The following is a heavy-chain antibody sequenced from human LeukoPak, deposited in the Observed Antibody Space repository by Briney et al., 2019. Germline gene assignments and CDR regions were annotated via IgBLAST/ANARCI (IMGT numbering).Heavy chain of an antibody. V-gene: IGHV3-74*01. CDR1: GFTFSSYW. CDR3: ARDLWRENYYYYGMDV. J-gene: IGHJ6*02. CDR2: INGDGSST. Sequence: GGSLRLSCAASGFTFSSYWMHWVRQAPGKGLVWVSRINGDGSSTSYADSVKGRFTISRDNAKNTLYLQMNSLRAEDTAVYYCARDLWRENYYYYGMDVWGQGTTVTVSS.